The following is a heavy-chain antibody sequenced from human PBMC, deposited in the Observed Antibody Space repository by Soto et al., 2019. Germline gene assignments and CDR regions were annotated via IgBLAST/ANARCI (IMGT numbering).Heavy chain of an antibody. CDR2: MNPNSGNT. D-gene: IGHD5-18*01. CDR3: ARKGTVGYRKGGTWFDP. CDR1: GYTFTSYD. V-gene: IGHV1-8*01. J-gene: IGHJ5*02. Sequence: QVQLVQSGAEVKKPGASVKVSCKASGYTFTSYDINWVRQATGQGLEWMGWMNPNSGNTGYAQKFQGRVTMTRNTSISTAYMELSSLRSEDTAVYYCARKGTVGYRKGGTWFDPWGQGTLVTVSS.